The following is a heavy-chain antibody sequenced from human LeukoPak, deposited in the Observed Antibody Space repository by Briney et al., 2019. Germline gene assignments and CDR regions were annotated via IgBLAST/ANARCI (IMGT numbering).Heavy chain of an antibody. V-gene: IGHV3-23*01. CDR2: ISGSGGST. CDR1: GFTFSSYA. Sequence: GGSLRLSCAASGFTFSSYAMSWVRQAPGKGLEWVSVISGSGGSTYYADSVKGRFTISRDNSKNTLYLQMNILRAEDTAVYYCAKDHSGYDFFYWGQGTLVTVSS. J-gene: IGHJ4*02. D-gene: IGHD5-12*01. CDR3: AKDHSGYDFFY.